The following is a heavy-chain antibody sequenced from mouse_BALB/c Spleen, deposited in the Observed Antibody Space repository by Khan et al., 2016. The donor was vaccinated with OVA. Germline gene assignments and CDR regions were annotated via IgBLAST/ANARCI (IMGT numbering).Heavy chain of an antibody. CDR3: ARRGLRGDFAY. J-gene: IGHJ2*01. D-gene: IGHD1-1*01. Sequence: QVQLKESGAELAKPGASVKMSCKASGYTFVNYWILWVRQRPGQGLEWIGYINPSIAYTENNQNFKDKATLTADKSSSTAYLQLNSLTSEDSAVYYCARRGLRGDFAYGGQGTPLTVSS. V-gene: IGHV1-7*01. CDR2: INPSIAYT. CDR1: GYTFVNYW.